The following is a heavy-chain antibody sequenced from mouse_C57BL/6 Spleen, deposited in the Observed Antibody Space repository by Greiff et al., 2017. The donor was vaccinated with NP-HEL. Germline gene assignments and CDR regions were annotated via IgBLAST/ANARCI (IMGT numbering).Heavy chain of an antibody. V-gene: IGHV7-3*01. CDR1: GFTFTDYY. Sequence: EVKLMESGGGLVQPGGSLSLSCAASGFTFTDYYMSWVRQPPGKALEWLGFIRNKANGYTTEYSASVQGRFTISRDNSQSILYLQMNALRAEDSATYYCARYSYGNYRYFDVWGTGTTVTVSS. CDR3: ARYSYGNYRYFDV. J-gene: IGHJ1*03. D-gene: IGHD2-1*01. CDR2: IRNKANGYTT.